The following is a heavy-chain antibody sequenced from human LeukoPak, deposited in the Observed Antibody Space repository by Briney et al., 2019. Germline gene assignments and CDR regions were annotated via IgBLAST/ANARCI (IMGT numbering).Heavy chain of an antibody. D-gene: IGHD6-19*01. CDR2: INPSGGST. CDR3: AREKVAGNPDY. Sequence: ASVKVSCKASGYTLTSYYMHWVRQAPAQGLEWMGIINPSGGSTSYAQKFQGRVTMTRDTSTTTVYMELSSLRSEDTAVYYCAREKVAGNPDYWGQGTLVTVSS. V-gene: IGHV1-46*01. J-gene: IGHJ4*02. CDR1: GYTLTSYY.